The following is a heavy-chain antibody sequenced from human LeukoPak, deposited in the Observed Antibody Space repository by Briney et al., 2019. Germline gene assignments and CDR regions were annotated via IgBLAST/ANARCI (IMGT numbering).Heavy chain of an antibody. CDR3: ATHGAGYGTDILIKAGF. Sequence: GESLKISCQGSGYYFSNYWIGWVRQMPEKGLEWMGIIYPVDSDTRYSPSFQGHVSISVDKSLTTLYLHWPSLKAPDTAIYYCATHGAGYGTDILIKAGFWGQGTQVAVSS. V-gene: IGHV5-51*01. D-gene: IGHD2-8*02. CDR1: GYYFSNYW. J-gene: IGHJ4*02. CDR2: IYPVDSDT.